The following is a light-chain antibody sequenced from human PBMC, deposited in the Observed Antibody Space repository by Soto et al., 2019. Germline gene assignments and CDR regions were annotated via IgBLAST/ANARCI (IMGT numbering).Light chain of an antibody. CDR1: QSISTY. CDR3: QQSETYPLT. V-gene: IGKV1-5*03. CDR2: KAS. J-gene: IGKJ5*01. Sequence: DIQMTQSPSTLSASVGDRVAITCRASQSISTYLAWYQQKPGKAPKLLIYKASTLKSGVPSRFSGSGSGTEFTLTISSLQPGDFATYYCQQSETYPLTFGQGTRLEI.